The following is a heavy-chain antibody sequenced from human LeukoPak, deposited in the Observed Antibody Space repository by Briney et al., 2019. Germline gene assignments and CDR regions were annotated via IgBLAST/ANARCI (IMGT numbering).Heavy chain of an antibody. D-gene: IGHD3-10*01. Sequence: SETLSLTCTVSGGSISSSSYSWGWIRQPPGKGLEWIGSIYYSGSTYYNPSLKSRVTISVDTSKNQFSLKLSSVTAADTAVYYCAGRIGPKTMARLDYWGQGTLVTVSS. J-gene: IGHJ4*02. CDR2: IYYSGST. CDR3: AGRIGPKTMARLDY. CDR1: GGSISSSSYS. V-gene: IGHV4-39*01.